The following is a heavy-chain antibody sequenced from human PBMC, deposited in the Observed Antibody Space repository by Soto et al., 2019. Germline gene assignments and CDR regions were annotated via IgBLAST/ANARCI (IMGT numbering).Heavy chain of an antibody. V-gene: IGHV5-51*01. CDR3: ASHLRYCSGGRCYSVDAFEI. CDR2: IYPGDSDT. D-gene: IGHD2-15*01. Sequence: GESLKISCKGSGYKPSTWHNFTSYWIGWVRQIPGKGLEWMGIIYPGDSDTRYSPSFQGQVTISADKSISTAYLQWSNLKASDTAMYYCASHLRYCSGGRCYSVDAFEIWGKGKMVPVSS. J-gene: IGHJ3*02. CDR1: GYKPSTWHNFTSYW.